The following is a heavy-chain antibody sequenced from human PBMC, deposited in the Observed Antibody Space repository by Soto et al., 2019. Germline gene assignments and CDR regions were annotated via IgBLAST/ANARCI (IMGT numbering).Heavy chain of an antibody. D-gene: IGHD6-13*01. V-gene: IGHV1-69*19. CDR3: VRDSGAKLSSS. Sequence: QVQLVQSGAEVNKTGSSVRVSCKASGGTFSSYRLNWLRQAPGHGLEWVGGIVPIRRAAEYAQGFQGRGTITADETTRTSYMELRSLKSQDTAVYYCVRDSGAKLSSSWGQGTLVTVSS. CDR1: GGTFSSYR. CDR2: IVPIRRAA. J-gene: IGHJ4*02.